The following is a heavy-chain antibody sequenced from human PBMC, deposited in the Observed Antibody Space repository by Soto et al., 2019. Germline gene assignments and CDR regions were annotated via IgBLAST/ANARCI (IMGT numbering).Heavy chain of an antibody. CDR1: GYTFTSYA. CDR3: ARSRIAAAAYGMDV. V-gene: IGHV1-3*01. Sequence: ASVKVSCKASGYTFTSYAMHWVRQAPGQRLEWMGWINAGNGNTKYYSTSLKTRLTISKDTSKNQVVLTMTNMDPVDTATYYCARSRIAAAAYGMDVSGQGTTVTVSS. CDR2: INAGNGNT. D-gene: IGHD6-13*01. J-gene: IGHJ6*02.